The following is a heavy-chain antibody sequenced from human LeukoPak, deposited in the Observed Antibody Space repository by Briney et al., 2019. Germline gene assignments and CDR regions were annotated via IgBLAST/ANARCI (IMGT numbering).Heavy chain of an antibody. D-gene: IGHD3-22*01. CDR1: GFTFRSHW. J-gene: IGHJ4*02. V-gene: IGHV3-7*01. CDR3: ARGSSGYFSRSYYFDY. CDR2: IKHGGSEK. Sequence: GGSLRLSCAASGFTFRSHWMNWVRQAPGKGLEWVANIKHGGSEKYYVDSAKGRFTISRDNAKNSLYLQMNSLRAEDTAVYYCARGSSGYFSRSYYFDYWGQGTLVTVSS.